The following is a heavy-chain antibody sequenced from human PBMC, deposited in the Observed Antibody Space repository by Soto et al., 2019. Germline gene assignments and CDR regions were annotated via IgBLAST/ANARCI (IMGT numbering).Heavy chain of an antibody. CDR3: ARGLECRGYCLDKPTWFAP. D-gene: IGHD2-15*01. V-gene: IGHV1-69*06. CDR2: IIPIFGTP. CDR1: GGTFSTYT. Sequence: SVKVSCKASGGTFSTYTFSWVRQAPGQGLEWMGRIIPIFGTPYYAQKFQGRVTITADKSTSTVYMELSSLRSDDTAVYFCARGLECRGYCLDKPTWFAPRGQGTLVTVSS. J-gene: IGHJ5*02.